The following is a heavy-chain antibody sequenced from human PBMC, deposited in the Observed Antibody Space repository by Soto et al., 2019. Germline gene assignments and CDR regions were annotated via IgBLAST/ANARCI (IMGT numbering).Heavy chain of an antibody. J-gene: IGHJ6*02. CDR2: INHSGST. D-gene: IGHD2-2*02. Sequence: WETLSLTCAVYGGSFSGYYWSWIRQPPGKGLEWIGEINHSGSTNYNPSLKSRVTISVDTSKNQFSLKLSSVTAADTAVYYCARAAEIVVVPAAISYYYYGMDVWGQGTTVTVSS. V-gene: IGHV4-34*01. CDR3: ARAAEIVVVPAAISYYYYGMDV. CDR1: GGSFSGYY.